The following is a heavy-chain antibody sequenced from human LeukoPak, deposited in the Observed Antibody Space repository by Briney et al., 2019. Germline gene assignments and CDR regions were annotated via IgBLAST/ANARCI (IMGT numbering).Heavy chain of an antibody. CDR1: GYTFTSYY. CDR3: ARVGYYYDSSGYSYFDY. Sequence: GASAKVSCKASGYTFTSYYMHWVRQAPGQGLEWMGIINPSGGSTSYAQKFQGRVTMTRDMSTSTVYMELSSLRSEDMAVYYCARVGYYYDSSGYSYFDYWGQGTLVTVSS. J-gene: IGHJ4*02. CDR2: INPSGGST. D-gene: IGHD3-22*01. V-gene: IGHV1-46*01.